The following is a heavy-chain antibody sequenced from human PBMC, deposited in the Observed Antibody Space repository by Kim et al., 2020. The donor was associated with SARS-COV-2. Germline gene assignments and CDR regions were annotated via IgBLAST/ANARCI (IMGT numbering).Heavy chain of an antibody. D-gene: IGHD6-13*01. CDR3: VRGRSYRPTAGVDY. V-gene: IGHV3-64D*08. CDR2: INDNGGTT. J-gene: IGHJ4*02. CDR1: GFTLSTYA. Sequence: GGSLRLSCSGSGFTLSTYAMHWVRQAPGKGLEYIAVINDNGGTTYYADSLRGRFTISRDNSKKTVYLEMTSLRSDDTATYYCVRGRSYRPTAGVDYWGQGTLVTVSS.